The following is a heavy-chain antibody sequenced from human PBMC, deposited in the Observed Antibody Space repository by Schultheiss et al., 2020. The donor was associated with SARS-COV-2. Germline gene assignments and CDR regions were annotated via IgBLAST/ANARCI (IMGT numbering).Heavy chain of an antibody. CDR1: GGSISSYY. V-gene: IGHV4-59*12. CDR2: IYYSGST. J-gene: IGHJ4*02. Sequence: SETLSLTCTVSGGSISSYYWSWIRQPPGKGLEWIGYIYYSGSTNYNPSLKSRVTISVDTSKNQFSLKLSSVTAADTAVYYCARVRVGAKDYWGQGTLVTVSS. D-gene: IGHD1-26*01. CDR3: ARVRVGAKDY.